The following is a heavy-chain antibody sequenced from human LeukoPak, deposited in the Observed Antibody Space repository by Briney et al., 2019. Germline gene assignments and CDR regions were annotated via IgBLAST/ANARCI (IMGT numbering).Heavy chain of an antibody. Sequence: GGSLRLSCAASGFTFSSYAMSWVRQAPGKGLEWVSTISGSGDNTYYADSVKGRFTISRDNSKNTLYLQMNSLRAEDTAVYYCARGQNMITFGGASNWFDPWGQGTLVTVSS. V-gene: IGHV3-23*01. CDR2: ISGSGDNT. CDR3: ARGQNMITFGGASNWFDP. CDR1: GFTFSSYA. J-gene: IGHJ5*02. D-gene: IGHD3-16*01.